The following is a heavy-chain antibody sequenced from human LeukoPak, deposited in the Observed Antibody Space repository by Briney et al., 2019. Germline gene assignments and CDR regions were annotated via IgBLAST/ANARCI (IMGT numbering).Heavy chain of an antibody. CDR3: ARDRFYSDNGYFYESAF. V-gene: IGHV1-69*13. CDR1: GDTVIDYG. Sequence: ASVKVSCKASGDTVIDYGISWVRQAPGQGLVWMGGIIPFSGKTNYAQRFQGRLTITADESTRTVYMELNSLTSEDTAVYYCARDRFYSDNGYFYESAFWGQGTLVTVSS. CDR2: IIPFSGKT. D-gene: IGHD3-22*01. J-gene: IGHJ4*02.